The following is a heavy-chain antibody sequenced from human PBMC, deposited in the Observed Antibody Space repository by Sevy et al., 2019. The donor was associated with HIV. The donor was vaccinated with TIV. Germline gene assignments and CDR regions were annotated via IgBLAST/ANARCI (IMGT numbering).Heavy chain of an antibody. Sequence: GGSLRLSCAASGFTFSSYAMSWVRQAPGKGLEWVSAISGSGGSTYYADSVKGRFTISRDNSKNTLYLQMNSLRAEDTAVYYCAKIGAVAGKGGYYFDYWGQGTLVTVSS. V-gene: IGHV3-23*01. CDR2: ISGSGGST. J-gene: IGHJ4*02. D-gene: IGHD6-19*01. CDR3: AKIGAVAGKGGYYFDY. CDR1: GFTFSSYA.